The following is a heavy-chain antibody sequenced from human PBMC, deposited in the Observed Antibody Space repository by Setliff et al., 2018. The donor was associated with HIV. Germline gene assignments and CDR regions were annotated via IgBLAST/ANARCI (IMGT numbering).Heavy chain of an antibody. CDR2: IFSSGST. J-gene: IGHJ4*02. CDR1: GGSITGHY. D-gene: IGHD3-22*01. V-gene: IGHV4-4*07. CDR3: ARDPVITMMVGPKFYFDY. Sequence: PSETLSLTCTVSGGSITGHYWSWIRQPPGKGLEWIGRIFSSGSTNYNPSLKSRVTMSVDTSKNQFSLRLSSVTAADTAVYYCARDPVITMMVGPKFYFDYWGQGILVTVSS.